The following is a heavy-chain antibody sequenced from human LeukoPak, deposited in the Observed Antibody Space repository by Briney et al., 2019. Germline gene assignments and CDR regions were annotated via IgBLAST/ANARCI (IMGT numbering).Heavy chain of an antibody. D-gene: IGHD6-6*01. V-gene: IGHV3-23*01. CDR3: AKIGACSSGCAFDY. CDR2: ISGSGGST. CDR1: GFTFSSYA. Sequence: GGSLGLSCAASGFTFSSYAMSWVRQAPGKGLEWVSAISGSGGSTYYADSVKGRFTISRDNSKNTLYLQMNSLRAEDTAVYYCAKIGACSSGCAFDYWGQGTLVTVSS. J-gene: IGHJ4*02.